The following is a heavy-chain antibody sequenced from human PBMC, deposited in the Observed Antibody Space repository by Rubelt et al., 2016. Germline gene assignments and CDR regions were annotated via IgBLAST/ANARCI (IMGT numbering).Heavy chain of an antibody. V-gene: IGHV3-23*04. Sequence: EVQLVESGGGLVQPGGSLRLSCAASGFTFSSYAMSWVRQAPGKGLEWVSAISGGGGSTYYAVSVKGRFTSSRDNSKNTLYLQMNSLRAEDTAVYCCAKFDGSLIDYWGQGTLVTVSS. D-gene: IGHD3-10*01. CDR1: GFTFSSYA. CDR2: ISGGGGST. CDR3: AKFDGSLIDY. J-gene: IGHJ4*02.